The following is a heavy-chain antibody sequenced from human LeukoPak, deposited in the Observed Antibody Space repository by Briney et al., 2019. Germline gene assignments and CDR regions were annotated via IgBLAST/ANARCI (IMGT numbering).Heavy chain of an antibody. CDR2: IYYSGST. CDR1: GGSITSYY. V-gene: IGHV4-59*01. J-gene: IGHJ4*02. CDR3: ARVGWELLGPFDH. Sequence: SETLSLTCTVTGGSITSYYWSWLRQPPGKGLDGIGYIYYSGSTNYNPSLKSRVTISVDRSKNQFSLQLRSVIAANTAVYYCARVGWELLGPFDHWGQGTLVTVSS. D-gene: IGHD1-26*01.